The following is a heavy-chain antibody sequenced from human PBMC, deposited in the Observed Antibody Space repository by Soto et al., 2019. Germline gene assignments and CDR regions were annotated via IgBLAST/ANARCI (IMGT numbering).Heavy chain of an antibody. V-gene: IGHV4-4*07. J-gene: IGHJ5*02. CDR3: ERGQRFSDWFDP. Sequence: SETLSLTCTVSGGAINSYYWTWIRQPAGKGLEWIGRIYSSGSTKYNPSLQSRVTMSLDTSKNQFSLRLTSVTAADTAVYYCERGQRFSDWFDPWGQGTLVT. CDR2: IYSSGST. D-gene: IGHD3-3*01. CDR1: GGAINSYY.